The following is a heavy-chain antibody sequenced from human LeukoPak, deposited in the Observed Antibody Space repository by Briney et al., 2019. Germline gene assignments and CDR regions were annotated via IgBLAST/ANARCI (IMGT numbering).Heavy chain of an antibody. CDR3: ARGGYDYDNWFDP. J-gene: IGHJ5*02. CDR1: GYTFTGYY. D-gene: IGHD4-17*01. V-gene: IGHV1-2*02. CDR2: INPNSGGT. Sequence: ASVKVSCKASGYTFTGYYMHWVRQAPGQGLEWMGWINPNSGGTNYAQKFQGRVTMTGDTSISTAYMELSRLRSDDTAVYYCARGGYDYDNWFDPWGQGTLVTVSS.